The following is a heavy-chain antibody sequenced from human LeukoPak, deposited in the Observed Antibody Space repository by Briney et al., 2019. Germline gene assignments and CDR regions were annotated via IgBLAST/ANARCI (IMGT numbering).Heavy chain of an antibody. CDR2: ISGSGGST. Sequence: GGSLRLSCAASGFTISSYAMSWVRQAPGKGLEWVSAISGSGGSTYYADSVKGRFTISRDNSKNTLYLQMNSLRAEDTAVYYCAKVIAAAGTFQHWGQGTLVTVSS. V-gene: IGHV3-23*01. J-gene: IGHJ1*01. D-gene: IGHD6-13*01. CDR3: AKVIAAAGTFQH. CDR1: GFTISSYA.